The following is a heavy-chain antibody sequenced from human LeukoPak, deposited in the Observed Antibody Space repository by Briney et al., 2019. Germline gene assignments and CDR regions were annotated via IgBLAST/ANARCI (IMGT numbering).Heavy chain of an antibody. CDR1: GGSISSYY. CDR2: IYNSGST. D-gene: IGHD5-18*01. J-gene: IGHJ2*01. V-gene: IGHV4-4*07. Sequence: SSETQSLTCTVSGGSISSYYWSWIRQPAGKGLEWIGRIYNSGSTNYNPSLKSRVTISVDRSKNQFSLKLSSVTAADTAVYYCARDVRSSGYSYGYSWYFDLWGRGTLVTVSS. CDR3: ARDVRSSGYSYGYSWYFDL.